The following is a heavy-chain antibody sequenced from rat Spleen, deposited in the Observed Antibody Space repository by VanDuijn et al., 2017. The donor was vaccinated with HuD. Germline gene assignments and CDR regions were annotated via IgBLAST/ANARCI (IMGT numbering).Heavy chain of an antibody. CDR1: GFSFSYYG. J-gene: IGHJ2*01. Sequence: EVQLVESGGGLVQPGRSLKLSCAASGFSFSYYGMAWVRQTPTKGLEWVASINSGGGNTYYRDSVKGRFTVSRDNAKSTLYLQMDSLRSEDTATYYCARQWDYWGQGVMVTVSS. V-gene: IGHV5S13*01. CDR3: ARQWDY. CDR2: INSGGGNT.